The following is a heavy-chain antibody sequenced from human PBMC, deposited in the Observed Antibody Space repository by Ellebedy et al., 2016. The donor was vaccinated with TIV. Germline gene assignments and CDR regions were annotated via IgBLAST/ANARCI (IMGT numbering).Heavy chain of an antibody. D-gene: IGHD1-26*01. CDR1: GYTFTKYG. J-gene: IGHJ6*02. CDR2: ISPYNGNT. V-gene: IGHV1-18*03. CDR3: TRDRWDAKQQVRSYQSMDV. Sequence: ASVKVSCXASGYTFTKYGISWVRQAPGQGLEWMGWISPYNGNTNYPEKLLGRVTMTTDTSTNTAYMELRSLRSDDMAVYYCTRDRWDAKQQVRSYQSMDVWGQGTTVTVSS.